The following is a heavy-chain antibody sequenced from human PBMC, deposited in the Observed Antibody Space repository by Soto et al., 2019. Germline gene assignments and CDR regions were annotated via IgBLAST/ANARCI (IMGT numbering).Heavy chain of an antibody. D-gene: IGHD3-16*01. V-gene: IGHV3-13*01. CDR1: GFTFSSYD. CDR2: IGTAGDT. J-gene: IGHJ3*02. CDR3: ARVGGGVDAFDI. Sequence: EVQLVESGGGLVQPGGSLRLSCAASGFTFSSYDMHWVRQATGKGLEWVSAIGTAGDTYYPDSVKGRFTISRENAKNSLYLQMNSLRAGDTAVYYCARVGGGVDAFDIWGQGTMVTVSS.